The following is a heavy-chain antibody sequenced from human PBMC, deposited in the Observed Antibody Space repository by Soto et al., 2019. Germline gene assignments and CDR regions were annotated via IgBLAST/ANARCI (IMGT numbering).Heavy chain of an antibody. V-gene: IGHV4-4*07. CDR1: GASISGFY. CDR2: IYATGTT. CDR3: VRDGTKTLRDWFDP. J-gene: IGHJ5*02. Sequence: SETLSLTCTGSGASISGFYWSWIRKSAGKGLEWIGRIYATGTTDYNPSLKSRVMMSVDTSKKQFSLKLRSVTAADTAVYYCVRDGTKTLRDWFDPRGQGISVTVS. D-gene: IGHD1-1*01.